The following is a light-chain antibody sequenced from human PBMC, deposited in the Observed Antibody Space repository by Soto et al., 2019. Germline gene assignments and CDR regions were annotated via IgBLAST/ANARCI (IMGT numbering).Light chain of an antibody. CDR2: GAS. CDR3: QQYDNWPPYT. CDR1: QSVNSN. Sequence: EIVMTQSPATLSVSPGERATLSCRASQSVNSNLDWYQQKPGQAPRLLIYGASTRATGVPARFSGCGSVTEFTLTIISLQSEDFAVYYGQQYDNWPPYTFCQGAKLEIK. V-gene: IGKV3-15*01. J-gene: IGKJ2*01.